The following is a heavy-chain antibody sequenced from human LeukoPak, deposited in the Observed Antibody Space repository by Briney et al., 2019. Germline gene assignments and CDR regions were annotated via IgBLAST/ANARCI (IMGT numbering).Heavy chain of an antibody. J-gene: IGHJ3*02. CDR3: AKDTLRYCSSTSCSGAFDI. Sequence: GGSLRLSCAASGFTFSSYAMSWVRQAPGKGLEWVSAISGSGGSTYYADSVKGRFTISRDNSKNTLYLQMNSLRVEDTAVYYCAKDTLRYCSSTSCSGAFDIWGQGTMVTVSS. D-gene: IGHD2-2*01. V-gene: IGHV3-23*01. CDR2: ISGSGGST. CDR1: GFTFSSYA.